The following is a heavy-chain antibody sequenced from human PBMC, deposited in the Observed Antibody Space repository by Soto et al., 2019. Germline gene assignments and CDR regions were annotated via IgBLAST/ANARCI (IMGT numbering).Heavy chain of an antibody. V-gene: IGHV4-31*03. CDR2: VHYSGSI. CDR1: GVSINNGNDY. J-gene: IGHJ4*02. CDR3: VRATDLYKCGF. Sequence: QVQLQESGPGLVKPSGTLSLTCTGSGVSINNGNDYWTWIRQHPGKGLEWIGHVHYSGSIHYNPSLQSRVTISVDTSKNQVSLELSSATVADTAVYYCVRATDLYKCGFGGQGTLVTVSS. D-gene: IGHD4-17*01.